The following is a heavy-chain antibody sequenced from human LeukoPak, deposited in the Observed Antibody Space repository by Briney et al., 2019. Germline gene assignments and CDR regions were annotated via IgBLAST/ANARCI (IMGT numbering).Heavy chain of an antibody. CDR3: AREGAFID. D-gene: IGHD3-16*01. V-gene: IGHV4-4*07. Sequence: SETLSLTYTVSGGFISSELWCWTRQPAGKGLEWIGRIYTSGSTNYNPSLKSPVTISVDKSKNQFSLKLSSVTAADTAVYYFAREGAFIDWGQGTLVTVSS. CDR1: GGFISSEL. CDR2: IYTSGST. J-gene: IGHJ4*02.